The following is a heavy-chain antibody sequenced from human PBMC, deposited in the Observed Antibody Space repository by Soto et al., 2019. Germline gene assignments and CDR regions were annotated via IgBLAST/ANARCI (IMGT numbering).Heavy chain of an antibody. CDR2: INAGNGNT. CDR1: GYTFTSYA. CDR3: ASFVVVVAATTPVDAFDI. D-gene: IGHD2-15*01. V-gene: IGHV1-3*01. J-gene: IGHJ3*02. Sequence: ASVKVSCKASGYTFTSYAMHWVRQAPGQRLEWMGWINAGNGNTKYSQKFQGRVTITRDTSASTAYMKLSSVTAADTAVYYCASFVVVVAATTPVDAFDIWGQGTMVTVSS.